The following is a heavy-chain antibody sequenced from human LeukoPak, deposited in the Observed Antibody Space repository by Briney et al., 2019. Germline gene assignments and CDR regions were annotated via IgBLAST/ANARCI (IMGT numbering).Heavy chain of an antibody. CDR1: GGSFSGYY. J-gene: IGHJ4*02. CDR3: ARGLRHQLLCLDY. V-gene: IGHV4-34*01. CDR2: INHSGST. Sequence: ASETLSLTCAVYGGSFSGYYWSWIRQPPGKGLEWIGEINHSGSTNYNPSLKSRVTISVDTSKNQFSLKLSSVTAADTAVYYCARGLRHQLLCLDYWGQGTLVTVSS. D-gene: IGHD2-2*01.